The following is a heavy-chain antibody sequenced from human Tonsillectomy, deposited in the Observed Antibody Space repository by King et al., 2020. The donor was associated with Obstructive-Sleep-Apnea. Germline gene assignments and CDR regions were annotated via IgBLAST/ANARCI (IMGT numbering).Heavy chain of an antibody. CDR1: GLTFSSYT. CDR3: AILKVAANYYFYSGLAV. D-gene: IGHD2-15*01. J-gene: IGHJ6*02. Sequence: VRLVESGGGGVQPGRSLRLSCVISGLTFSSYTIHWVRQAPGKGLEWVAVISYDGSHKYYADSVKGRFTISRDNSTNTLYLQMSSLRAEDTAVYFCAILKVAANYYFYSGLAVWRQATTVTVSS. CDR2: ISYDGSHK. V-gene: IGHV3-30*04.